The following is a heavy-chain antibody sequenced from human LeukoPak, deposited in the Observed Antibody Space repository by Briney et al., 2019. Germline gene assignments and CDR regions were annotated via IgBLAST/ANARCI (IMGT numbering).Heavy chain of an antibody. D-gene: IGHD6-19*01. J-gene: IGHJ5*02. V-gene: IGHV1-8*03. Sequence: ASVKVSCKASGYTFTSYDINWVRQATGQGLEWMGWMNPNSGNTGYAQKFQGRVTITRNTSISTAYMELSSLRSEDTAVYYCARGGYSSGWYGTGGSSFDPWGQGTLVTVSS. CDR2: MNPNSGNT. CDR3: ARGGYSSGWYGTGGSSFDP. CDR1: GYTFTSYD.